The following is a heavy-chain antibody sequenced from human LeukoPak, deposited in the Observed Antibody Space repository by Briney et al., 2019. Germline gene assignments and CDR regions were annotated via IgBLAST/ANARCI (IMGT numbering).Heavy chain of an antibody. CDR1: GFTFSSYS. D-gene: IGHD1-1*01. V-gene: IGHV3-21*01. CDR3: ARVGTGDAFDI. J-gene: IGHJ3*02. CDR2: ISSSSSYI. Sequence: GGSLRLSCVASGFTFSSYSMNWVRPAAGKGLDWVSSISSSSSYIYYADSVKGRFTISRDNAKNSLYLQMNSLRAEDTAVYYCARVGTGDAFDIWGQGTMVTVS.